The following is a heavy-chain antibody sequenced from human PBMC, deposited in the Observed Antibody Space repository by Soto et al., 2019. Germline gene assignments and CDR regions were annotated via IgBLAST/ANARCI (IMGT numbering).Heavy chain of an antibody. J-gene: IGHJ4*02. CDR3: ARRYGWLYFDY. V-gene: IGHV4-39*01. D-gene: IGHD3-10*01. CDR1: GDSISSSNYF. Sequence: SETLSLTCTVSGDSISSSNYFWGWIRQPPGKGLEWIGTIFYSGSTYYNPSLKSRVTISVDTFKNQFSLKLTSVTAADTALYYCARRYGWLYFDYWGQGSLVT. CDR2: IFYSGST.